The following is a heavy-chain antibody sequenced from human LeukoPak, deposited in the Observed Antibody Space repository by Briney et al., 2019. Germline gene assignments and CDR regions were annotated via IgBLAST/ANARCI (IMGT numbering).Heavy chain of an antibody. J-gene: IGHJ4*02. D-gene: IGHD2-15*01. CDR2: ISNDGSNK. CDR3: AIDEGHCSGGSCYRQDY. CDR1: GFTFSTYG. Sequence: PGGSLRLSCAASGFTFSTYGMHWVRQAPGKGPEWVAVISNDGSNKYYAESVKGRFTISRDNSKNTLYLQMNSLRAEDTAVYYCAIDEGHCSGGSCYRQDYWGQGTLVTVSS. V-gene: IGHV3-30*03.